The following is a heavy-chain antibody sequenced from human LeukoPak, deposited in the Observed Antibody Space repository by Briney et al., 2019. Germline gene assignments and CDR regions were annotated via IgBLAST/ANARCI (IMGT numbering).Heavy chain of an antibody. CDR3: ARPSSPVAGQWLRGDFGP. J-gene: IGHJ5*02. V-gene: IGHV1-46*01. CDR2: INPSVGVT. D-gene: IGHD3-22*01. CDR1: GYTFTNYY. Sequence: ASVKVSCKTSGYTFTNYYLHWVRQTPGQGLEWMGMINPSVGVTTYAPKFQGRVSMTRDTSTITVYMELKSLISEDTAVYYCARPSSPVAGQWLRGDFGPWGQGTLATVSS.